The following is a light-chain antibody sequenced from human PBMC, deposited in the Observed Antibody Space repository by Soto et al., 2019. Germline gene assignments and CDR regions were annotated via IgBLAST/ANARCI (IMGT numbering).Light chain of an antibody. CDR3: QQSYNSPYT. J-gene: IGKJ2*01. V-gene: IGKV1-39*01. Sequence: DIQMTQAPSALSASLGDRVTITCRASQSINNYLNWYQQEEGKAPKLLIYAATSLQSGVPSRFSGSGSGTEFTLTISSLQPGDFATYCCQQSYNSPYTFGLGTKLEI. CDR2: AAT. CDR1: QSINNY.